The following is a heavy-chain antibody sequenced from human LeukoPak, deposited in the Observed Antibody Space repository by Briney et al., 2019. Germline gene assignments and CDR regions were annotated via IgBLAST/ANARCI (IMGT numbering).Heavy chain of an antibody. D-gene: IGHD2-2*01. J-gene: IGHJ3*02. V-gene: IGHV4-4*07. CDR3: ARGYCSSTSCYDAFDI. CDR1: GGSIRSYY. CDR2: IYSSGST. Sequence: PSETLSLTCTVSGGSIRSYYWSWIRQPAGKGLEWIGRIYSSGSTNYNPSLKSRVTMSVDTSKNQFSLKLSSVTAADTAVYYCARGYCSSTSCYDAFDIWGQGTMVTVSS.